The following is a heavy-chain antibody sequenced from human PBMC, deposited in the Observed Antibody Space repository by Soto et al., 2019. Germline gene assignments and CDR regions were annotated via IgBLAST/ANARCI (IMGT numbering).Heavy chain of an antibody. J-gene: IGHJ3*02. V-gene: IGHV4-39*01. Sequence: SDTLSLTSTVSGASLSRSLAHWGWTRPPPGKGLEWIANIKYSGTTFYNPSLKSRVTLSVDTSKNQFALKLSSVTAAETAVYYCASHGITGSDCEAFDIWGQGTMVTVSS. CDR1: GASLSRSLAH. CDR3: ASHGITGSDCEAFDI. D-gene: IGHD1-26*01. CDR2: IKYSGTT.